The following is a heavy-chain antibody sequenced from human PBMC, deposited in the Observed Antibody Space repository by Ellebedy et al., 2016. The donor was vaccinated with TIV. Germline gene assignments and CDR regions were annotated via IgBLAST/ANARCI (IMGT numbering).Heavy chain of an antibody. J-gene: IGHJ6*02. D-gene: IGHD5/OR15-5a*01. Sequence: GESLKISCAASGLTLSSYWMHWVRQAPGKGLVWVSRISSDGTTTTYADSVKGRFTISRDNAKNTLYLQMNSLRAEDTAVYYCARGSNYGMDVWGQGTTVTVSS. CDR3: ARGSNYGMDV. V-gene: IGHV3-74*01. CDR1: GLTLSSYW. CDR2: ISSDGTTT.